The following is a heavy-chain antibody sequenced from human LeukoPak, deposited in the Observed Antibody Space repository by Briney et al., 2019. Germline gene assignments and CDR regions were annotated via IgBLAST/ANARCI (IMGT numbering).Heavy chain of an antibody. D-gene: IGHD4-17*01. CDR1: GDSLGIYK. V-gene: IGHV4-4*09. CDR2: ISSSGSA. CDR3: ASDYGDSGLFDY. Sequence: SETLSLTCSVSGDSLGIYKWSWIRQPPGKGLEWIAHISSSGSAIYNPSLMSRVSMAVDTSKNQFSLRLISVTAADTAVYYCASDYGDSGLFDYWGQGTLVTVSS. J-gene: IGHJ4*02.